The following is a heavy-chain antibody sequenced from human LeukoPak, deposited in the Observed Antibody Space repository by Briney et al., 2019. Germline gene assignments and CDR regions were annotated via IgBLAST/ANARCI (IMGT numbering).Heavy chain of an antibody. J-gene: IGHJ4*02. V-gene: IGHV3-7*02. Sequence: GGSLRLSCAAPGFTFSSYWMTWVRQAPGKGLEWVANIKEDGSDKYYVDSVKGRFTISRDNAKNSLYLQMNSLRAEDTAVYYCTKYGDDDTPGLNWGQGTLVTVSS. CDR1: GFTFSSYW. CDR2: IKEDGSDK. CDR3: TKYGDDDTPGLN. D-gene: IGHD4-17*01.